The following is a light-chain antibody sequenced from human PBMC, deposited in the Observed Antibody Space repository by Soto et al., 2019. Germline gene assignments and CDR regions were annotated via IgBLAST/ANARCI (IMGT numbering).Light chain of an antibody. CDR3: ATWDDSLSGLYD. Sequence: SVLSQPRSACGTPGRRVSYYCSGSSSHIGSNYVYWFQQLPGAAPKRLIYRNNQRPSGVPDRFSGSKSGTSASLAISGLRSEDEADYYCATWDDSLSGLYDSGT. J-gene: IGLJ1*01. V-gene: IGLV1-47*01. CDR2: RNN. CDR1: SSHIGSNY.